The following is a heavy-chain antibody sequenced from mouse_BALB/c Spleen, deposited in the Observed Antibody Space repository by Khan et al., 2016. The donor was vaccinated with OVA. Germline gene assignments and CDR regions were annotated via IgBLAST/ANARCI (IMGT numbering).Heavy chain of an antibody. Sequence: EVELVESGGGLVKPGGSLKLSCIASGFTFSTFAMSWVRQTPEKRLEWVATINSDGAYSYYPDSVKGRFTISRDSAKNTLSLQMSSLRSEDTAMYYCARNNYGPFAYWGQGTLVTVSA. CDR3: ARNNYGPFAY. D-gene: IGHD1-1*01. CDR2: INSDGAYS. J-gene: IGHJ3*01. CDR1: GFTFSTFA. V-gene: IGHV5-9-1*01.